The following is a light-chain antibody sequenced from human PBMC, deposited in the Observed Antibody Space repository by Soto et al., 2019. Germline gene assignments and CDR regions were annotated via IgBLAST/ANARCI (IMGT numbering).Light chain of an antibody. CDR3: QSYDSSLSGYV. CDR1: SSNIGAGYD. J-gene: IGLJ1*01. Sequence: QSALTQPPAVSGAPGQRVTISCTGSSSNIGAGYDVHWYQQLPGTAPKLLIYGNSNRPSGVPDRFSGSKSGTSASLAITGLQAEDEADYYWQSYDSSLSGYVFGTGTKVTVL. V-gene: IGLV1-40*01. CDR2: GNS.